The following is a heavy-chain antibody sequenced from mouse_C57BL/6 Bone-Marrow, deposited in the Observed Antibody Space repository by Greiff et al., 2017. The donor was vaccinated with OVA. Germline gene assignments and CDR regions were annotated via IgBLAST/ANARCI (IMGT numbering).Heavy chain of an antibody. CDR2: IYPGSGST. J-gene: IGHJ2*01. V-gene: IGHV1-55*01. CDR3: ARDWDSFDY. D-gene: IGHD4-1*01. Sequence: QVQLQQPGAELVKPGASVKMSCKASGYTFTSYWIPWVKQRPGQGLEWIGDIYPGSGSTNYNEKFKSKATLTVDTSSSTAYMQLRSLTSEDSAVYYCARDWDSFDYWGQGTTLTVAS. CDR1: GYTFTSYW.